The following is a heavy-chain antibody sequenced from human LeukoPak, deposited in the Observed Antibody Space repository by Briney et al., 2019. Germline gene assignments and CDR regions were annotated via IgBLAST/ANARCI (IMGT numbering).Heavy chain of an antibody. Sequence: SETLSLTCAVYGGSFSGYYWSWIRQPPGKGLEWIGEINHSGSTNYNPSLKSRVTISVDTSKNQFSLKLSSVTAADTAVYYCASLYSGSYDAGSDYWGQGTLVTFSS. D-gene: IGHD1-26*01. CDR1: GGSFSGYY. CDR3: ASLYSGSYDAGSDY. CDR2: INHSGST. V-gene: IGHV4-34*01. J-gene: IGHJ4*02.